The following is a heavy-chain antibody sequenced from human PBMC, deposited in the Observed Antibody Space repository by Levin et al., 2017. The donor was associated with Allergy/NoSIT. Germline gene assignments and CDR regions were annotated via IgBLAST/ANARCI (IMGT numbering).Heavy chain of an antibody. CDR1: SVTFTRSA. D-gene: IGHD1/OR15-1a*01. CDR2: IVIGTGST. Sequence: KISCKASSVTFTRSALQWVRQTRGQRLEWIGWIVIGTGSTNYAQKFRDRVAITRDMSTRTAYMELSGLRSDDTAVYYCAAVDNWNNGGDSFDMWGQGTMVTVSS. V-gene: IGHV1-58*01. CDR3: AAVDNWNNGGDSFDM. J-gene: IGHJ3*02.